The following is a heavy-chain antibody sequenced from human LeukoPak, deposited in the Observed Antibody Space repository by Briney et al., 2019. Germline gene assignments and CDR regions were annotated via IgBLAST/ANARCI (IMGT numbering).Heavy chain of an antibody. CDR1: GGSISSSSYY. Sequence: PSETLSLTCTVSGGSISSSSYYWGWIRQPPGKGLEWIGSIYYSGSTYYNPSLKSRVTISVDTSKNQFSLKLSSVTAADTAVYYCARHPVEGLGDTIFGVVILLRYYYYGMDVWGQGTTVTVSS. CDR3: ARHPVEGLGDTIFGVVILLRYYYYGMDV. CDR2: IYYSGST. D-gene: IGHD3-3*01. J-gene: IGHJ6*02. V-gene: IGHV4-39*01.